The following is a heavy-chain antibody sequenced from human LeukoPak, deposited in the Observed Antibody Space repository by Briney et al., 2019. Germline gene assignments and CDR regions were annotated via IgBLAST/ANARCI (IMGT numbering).Heavy chain of an antibody. D-gene: IGHD1-14*01. J-gene: IGHJ5*02. V-gene: IGHV3-23*01. Sequence: PGGSLRLSCAASGFTFSSYAMSWVRQAPGKGLEWVSDISGSGASTYYADSVKGRFTISRDNSKNTLHLQMNSLRAEDTAVYYCAKKYNTGLDPWGQGTLVTVSS. CDR1: GFTFSSYA. CDR3: AKKYNTGLDP. CDR2: ISGSGAST.